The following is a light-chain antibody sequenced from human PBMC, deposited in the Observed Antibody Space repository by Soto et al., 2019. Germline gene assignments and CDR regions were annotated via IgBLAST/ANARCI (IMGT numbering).Light chain of an antibody. CDR1: SSNIGGNA. J-gene: IGLJ2*01. V-gene: IGLV1-44*01. CDR2: NTN. Sequence: QSVQTQSPSASGTPGQRVTISCSGSSSNIGGNAVNWYQHLPGTAPKVLIYNTNQRPSGVPDRFSGSKSGTSASLAISGLQSEDEAYYYCATWDDTLNGVVFGEGTKVTVL. CDR3: ATWDDTLNGVV.